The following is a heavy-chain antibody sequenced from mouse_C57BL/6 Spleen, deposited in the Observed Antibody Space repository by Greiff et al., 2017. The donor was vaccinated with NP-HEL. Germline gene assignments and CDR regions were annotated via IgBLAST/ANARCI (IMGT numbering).Heavy chain of an antibody. D-gene: IGHD2-3*01. CDR3: ARSYDSWFAY. J-gene: IGHJ3*01. CDR2: IYPSDSET. Sequence: QVQLQQYGAELVRPGSSVKLSCKASGYTFTSYWMDWVKQRPGQGLEWIGNIYPSDSETHYNQKFKDKATLTVDKSSSTAYMQLSSLTSEDSAVYYCARSYDSWFAYWGQGTLVTVSA. V-gene: IGHV1-61*01. CDR1: GYTFTSYW.